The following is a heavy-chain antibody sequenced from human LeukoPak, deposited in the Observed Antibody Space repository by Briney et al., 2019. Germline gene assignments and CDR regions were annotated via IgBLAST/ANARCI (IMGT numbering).Heavy chain of an antibody. CDR3: ASSGYYYDSSGYYVKTFDY. D-gene: IGHD3-22*01. V-gene: IGHV1-18*01. J-gene: IGHJ4*02. Sequence: ASVKVSCKASGYTFTSYDINWVRQATGQGLEWMGWISAYNGNTNYAQKLQGRVTMTTDTSTSTAYMELRSLRSDDTAVYYCASSGYYYDSSGYYVKTFDYWGQGTLVTVSS. CDR1: GYTFTSYD. CDR2: ISAYNGNT.